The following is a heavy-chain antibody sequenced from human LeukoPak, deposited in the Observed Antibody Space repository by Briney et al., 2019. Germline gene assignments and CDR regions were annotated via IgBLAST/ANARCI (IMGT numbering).Heavy chain of an antibody. V-gene: IGHV4-39*07. D-gene: IGHD5-24*01. J-gene: IGHJ6*03. CDR2: IYYSGST. CDR3: ARDIRDGYKTYYYYMDV. Sequence: PSETLSLTCTVSGGSISSSSYYWGWIRQPPGKGLEWIGSIYYSGSTYYNPSLKSRVTISVDTSKNQFSLKLSSVTAADTAVYYCARDIRDGYKTYYYYMDVWGKGTTVTVSS. CDR1: GGSISSSSYY.